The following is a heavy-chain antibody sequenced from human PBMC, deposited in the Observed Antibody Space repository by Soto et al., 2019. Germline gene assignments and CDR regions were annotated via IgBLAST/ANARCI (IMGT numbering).Heavy chain of an antibody. CDR2: IYYSGST. D-gene: IGHD3-10*01. CDR1: GVSISSYY. CDR3: ARHNYGSGSTYFDY. V-gene: IGHV4-59*08. J-gene: IGHJ4*02. Sequence: SETLSLTCTVSGVSISSYYWSWIRQPPGKGLEWIGDIYYSGSTNYNPALKSRITISEDPSKTQFSLKLNSMPAADTAVYYCARHNYGSGSTYFDYWGQGTLVNVSS.